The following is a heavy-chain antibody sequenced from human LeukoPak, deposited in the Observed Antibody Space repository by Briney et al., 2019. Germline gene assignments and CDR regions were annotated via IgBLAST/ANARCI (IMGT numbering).Heavy chain of an antibody. J-gene: IGHJ4*02. CDR3: ARDQLRYYYGSGPLPGH. Sequence: ASVKVSCKASGYTFTSYGISWVRQAPGQGLEWMGWISAYNGNTNYAQKLQGRVTMTTDTSTSTAYMEMRSLRCDDTAVYYCARDQLRYYYGSGPLPGHWGQGTLVTVSS. D-gene: IGHD3-10*01. V-gene: IGHV1-18*01. CDR2: ISAYNGNT. CDR1: GYTFTSYG.